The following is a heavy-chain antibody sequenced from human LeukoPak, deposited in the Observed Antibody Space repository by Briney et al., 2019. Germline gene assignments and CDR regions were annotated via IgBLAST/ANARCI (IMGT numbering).Heavy chain of an antibody. CDR3: ARVGRGSGWYFDL. V-gene: IGHV1-69*01. CDR1: GGTFSSYA. D-gene: IGHD6-19*01. J-gene: IGHJ2*01. CDR2: IIPIFGTA. Sequence: KVSCXXSGGTFSSYAISWVRQAPGQGLEWMGGIIPIFGTANYAQKFQGRVTITADESTSTAYMELSSLRSEDTAVYYCARVGRGSGWYFDLWGRGTLVTVSS.